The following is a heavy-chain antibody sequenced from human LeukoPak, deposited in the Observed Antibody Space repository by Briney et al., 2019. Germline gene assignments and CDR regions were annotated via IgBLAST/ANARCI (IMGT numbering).Heavy chain of an antibody. CDR3: AKVGCGGDRCQSRGFDP. CDR2: ISGSGGTT. D-gene: IGHD2-21*01. Sequence: GGSLRLSCAASGFSFSNYAMTWVRQAPGKGLEWVSGISGSGGTTYYADSVKGRFTISRDNSKNTLYLQINGLKGEDTAVYCCAKVGCGGDRCQSRGFDPSGQGTLVTVSS. V-gene: IGHV3-23*01. CDR1: GFSFSNYA. J-gene: IGHJ5*02.